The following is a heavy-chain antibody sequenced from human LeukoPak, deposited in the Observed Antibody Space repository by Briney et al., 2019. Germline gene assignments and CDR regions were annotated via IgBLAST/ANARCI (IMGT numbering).Heavy chain of an antibody. CDR3: ARGRPNYYFDY. D-gene: IGHD1-1*01. V-gene: IGHV3-74*01. J-gene: IGHJ4*02. CDR1: GFTFSSYW. CDR2: ITSADSST. Sequence: GGSLRLSCAASGFTFSSYWMHWVRQAPGKGLVWVSRITSADSSTSYADSVKGRFTISRDNAKNTLYLQMNSLRAEDTAVYYCARGRPNYYFDYWGQGTLVTVS.